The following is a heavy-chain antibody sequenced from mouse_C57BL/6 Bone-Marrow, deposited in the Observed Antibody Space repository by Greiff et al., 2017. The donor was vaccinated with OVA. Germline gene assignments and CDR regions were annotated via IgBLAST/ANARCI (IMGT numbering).Heavy chain of an antibody. V-gene: IGHV1-64*01. CDR2: IHPNSGST. CDR1: GYTFTSYW. CDR3: AREGAPSLYYFDY. J-gene: IGHJ2*01. Sequence: QVQLQQPGAELVKPGASVKLSCKASGYTFTSYWMHWVKQRPGQGLEWIGMIHPNSGSTNYNEKFKSKATLTVDKSSSTAYMQLSSLTSEDSAVYYCAREGAPSLYYFDYWGQGTTLTVSS.